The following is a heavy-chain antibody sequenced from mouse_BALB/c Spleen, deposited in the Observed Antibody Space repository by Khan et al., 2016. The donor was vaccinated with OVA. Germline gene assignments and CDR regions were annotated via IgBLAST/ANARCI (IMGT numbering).Heavy chain of an antibody. CDR1: GFSLTDYG. CDR2: IWGGGST. Sequence: QMQLEESGPGLVAPSQSLSITCTVSGFSLTDYGVSWIRQPPGKGLEWLGVIWGGGSTYYNSALKSRLSIRKDNSKSPVFLKLNILQTDDTAMYYWAKSGYDPWYFDVWGAGTTVTVSS. D-gene: IGHD2-2*01. CDR3: AKSGYDPWYFDV. J-gene: IGHJ1*01. V-gene: IGHV2-6-5*01.